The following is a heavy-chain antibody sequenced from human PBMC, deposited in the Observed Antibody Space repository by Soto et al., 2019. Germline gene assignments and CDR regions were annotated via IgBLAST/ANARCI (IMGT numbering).Heavy chain of an antibody. J-gene: IGHJ4*02. CDR3: ARWWELLGWYYFDY. CDR2: IYYSGST. Sequence: PSETLSLTCTVSGGSISSYYWSWIRQPPGKGLEWIGYIYYSGSTNYNPSLKSRVTISVDTSKNQFSLKLSSVTAADTAVYYCARWWELLGWYYFDYWGQGTLVTVSS. CDR1: GGSISSYY. V-gene: IGHV4-59*01. D-gene: IGHD1-26*01.